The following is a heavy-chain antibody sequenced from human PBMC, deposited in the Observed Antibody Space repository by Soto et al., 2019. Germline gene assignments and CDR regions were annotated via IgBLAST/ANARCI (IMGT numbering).Heavy chain of an antibody. CDR2: ISGSGGST. CDR1: GFTFSSYA. V-gene: IGHV3-23*01. J-gene: IGHJ4*02. Sequence: EVQLLESGGGLVQPGGSLRLSCAASGFTFSSYAMSWVRQAPGKGLEWVSAISGSGGSTYYADSVKGRFTISRDNSKNPLYLQMNSLRAEDTAVYYCAKFDAFSGYYLGGDYWGQGTLVTVSS. D-gene: IGHD3-22*01. CDR3: AKFDAFSGYYLGGDY.